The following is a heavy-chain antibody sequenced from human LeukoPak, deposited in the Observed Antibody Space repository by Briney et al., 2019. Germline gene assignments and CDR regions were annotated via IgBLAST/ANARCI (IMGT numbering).Heavy chain of an antibody. Sequence: GGSLRLSCAASKFSFSSYWMHWVRQAPGKGLVWVSRINSDGSRTNYANSVKGRFTISRDNAKNTLYLQMSSLRAEDTAVYYCARVLTGSWDWFDPWGQGTLVTVSS. V-gene: IGHV3-74*01. CDR1: KFSFSSYW. D-gene: IGHD2-8*02. CDR3: ARVLTGSWDWFDP. CDR2: INSDGSRT. J-gene: IGHJ5*02.